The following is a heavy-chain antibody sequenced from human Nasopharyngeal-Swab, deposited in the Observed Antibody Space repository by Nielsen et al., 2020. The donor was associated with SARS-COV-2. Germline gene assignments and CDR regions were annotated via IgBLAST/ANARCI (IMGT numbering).Heavy chain of an antibody. D-gene: IGHD4-23*01. J-gene: IGHJ6*03. V-gene: IGHV4-61*01. CDR1: GGSISSGPYY. Sequence: GSLRLSCTVSGGSISSGPYYWNWIRQPPGKGLEWIGYIYYSGRTNYNPSLKSRVTTSLDMSKSQLPLKLSSVTAADTAVYYCARVYYGGRHFYYLDVWGKGTTVTVSS. CDR2: IYYSGRT. CDR3: ARVYYGGRHFYYLDV.